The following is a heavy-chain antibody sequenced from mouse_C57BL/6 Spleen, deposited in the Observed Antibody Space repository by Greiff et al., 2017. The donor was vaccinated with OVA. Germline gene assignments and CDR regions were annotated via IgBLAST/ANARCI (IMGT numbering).Heavy chain of an antibody. D-gene: IGHD2-5*01. Sequence: EVQLQQSGPELVKPGASVKISCKASGYTFTDYYMNWVKQSHGKSLEWIGDINPNNGGTSYNQKFKGKATLTVDKSSSTAYMELRSLTSEDSAVYYCARGYYSNYVAWFAYWGQGTLVTVSA. CDR2: INPNNGGT. V-gene: IGHV1-26*01. CDR1: GYTFTDYY. CDR3: ARGYYSNYVAWFAY. J-gene: IGHJ3*01.